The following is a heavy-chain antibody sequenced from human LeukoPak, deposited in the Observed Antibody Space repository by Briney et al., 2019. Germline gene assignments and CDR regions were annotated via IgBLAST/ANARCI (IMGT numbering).Heavy chain of an antibody. CDR3: ARDQGGYYYDSSGYFDY. CDR2: INPNSGGT. CDR1: GYTFTSYY. J-gene: IGHJ4*02. Sequence: ASVKVSCKASGYTFTSYYMHWVRQAPGQGLEWMGWINPNSGGTNYAQKFQGRVTMTRDTSISTAYMELSRLRSDDTAVYYCARDQGGYYYDSSGYFDYWGQGTLVTVSS. D-gene: IGHD3-22*01. V-gene: IGHV1-2*02.